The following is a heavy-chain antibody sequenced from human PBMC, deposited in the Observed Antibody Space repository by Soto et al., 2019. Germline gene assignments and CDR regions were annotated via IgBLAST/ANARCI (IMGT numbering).Heavy chain of an antibody. CDR3: AKDSWGGAGSGWSHDY. Sequence: EVQLLESGGGLVQPGGSLRLSCAGSGFSFGNYAMSWVRQAPGKGLEWVAAITGSGGRTYHAESVKGRLTISRHNSKNTLYLQMNSLRVEDTAVYYCAKDSWGGAGSGWSHDYWGQGILVTVSS. D-gene: IGHD6-19*01. CDR1: GFSFGNYA. CDR2: ITGSGGRT. V-gene: IGHV3-23*01. J-gene: IGHJ4*02.